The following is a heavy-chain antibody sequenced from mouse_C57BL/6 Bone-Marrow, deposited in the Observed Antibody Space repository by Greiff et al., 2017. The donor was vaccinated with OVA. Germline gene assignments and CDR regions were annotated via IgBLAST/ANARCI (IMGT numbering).Heavy chain of an antibody. CDR2: SRNKANDYTT. V-gene: IGHV7-1*01. CDR3: ARDEDSNYYAMDY. J-gene: IGHJ4*01. D-gene: IGHD2-5*01. CDR1: GFTFSDFY. Sequence: DVKLVDSGGGLVQSGRSLRLSCATSGFTFSDFYMEWVRQAPGKGLEWIAASRNKANDYTTEYSASVKGRFIVSRDTSQSILYLQMNALRAEDTAIYYCARDEDSNYYAMDYWGQGTSVTVSS.